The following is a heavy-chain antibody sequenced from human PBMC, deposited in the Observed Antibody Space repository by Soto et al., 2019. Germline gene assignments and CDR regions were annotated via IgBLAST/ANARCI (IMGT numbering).Heavy chain of an antibody. CDR1: GGSVSNDNFY. Sequence: LSLTCTVSGGSVSNDNFYWSWIRQPPGKGLGWIGYVHSSGTTNYNPSLKRRVTISVDTSRNQFSLRLSSVTAADTAVYYCARGLTMGQLPSHFDHWGQGTLVTVSS. J-gene: IGHJ5*02. D-gene: IGHD3-16*01. CDR2: VHSSGTT. V-gene: IGHV4-61*01. CDR3: ARGLTMGQLPSHFDH.